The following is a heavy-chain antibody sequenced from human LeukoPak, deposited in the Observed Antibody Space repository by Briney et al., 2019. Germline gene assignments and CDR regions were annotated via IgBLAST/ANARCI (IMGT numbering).Heavy chain of an antibody. J-gene: IGHJ4*02. V-gene: IGHV4-4*07. Sequence: AEAQTLTCTVSGDFSSSDYWSWIRQPAGKGLQWIGRIYASGYTNYNPSLKSRVTMSVDTSKNQFSLKLRSVTAADTAVYYCARGWAYYDSSGYCFDYWGEGTRVPVSS. D-gene: IGHD3-22*01. CDR1: GDFSSSDY. CDR3: ARGWAYYDSSGYCFDY. CDR2: IYASGYT.